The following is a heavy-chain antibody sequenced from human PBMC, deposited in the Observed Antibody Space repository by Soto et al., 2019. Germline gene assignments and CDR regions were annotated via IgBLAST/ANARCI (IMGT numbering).Heavy chain of an antibody. D-gene: IGHD2-15*01. Sequence: PGGSLRLSCAASGFTFSSYSMNWVRQAPGKGLEWVSSISSSSSYIYYADSVKGRFTISRDNAKNSLYLQMNSLRAEDTAVYYYARQHCSGGSCYTYYYYGMDVWGQGTTVTVSS. J-gene: IGHJ6*02. V-gene: IGHV3-21*01. CDR2: ISSSSSYI. CDR1: GFTFSSYS. CDR3: ARQHCSGGSCYTYYYYGMDV.